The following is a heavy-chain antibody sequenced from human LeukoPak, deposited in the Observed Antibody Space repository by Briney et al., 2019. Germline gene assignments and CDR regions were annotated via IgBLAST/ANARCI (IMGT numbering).Heavy chain of an antibody. D-gene: IGHD4-17*01. Sequence: GRSLRLSCAASGFTLSSYGMHWVRQAPCKGLEWVAVIPYDGSNKYYTDSVKGRFTISRDNSKNTLYLQMNSLRAEDTAVYYCARAGWTTVTNEFDYWGQGTLVTVSS. J-gene: IGHJ4*02. CDR1: GFTLSSYG. CDR2: IPYDGSNK. CDR3: ARAGWTTVTNEFDY. V-gene: IGHV3-30*03.